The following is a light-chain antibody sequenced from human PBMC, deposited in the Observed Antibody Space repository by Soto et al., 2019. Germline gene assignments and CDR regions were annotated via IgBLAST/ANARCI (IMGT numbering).Light chain of an antibody. Sequence: QSVLTQPRSVSGSPGQSVTISCTGTSSDVGGYNYVSWYQQHPGKAPKLMIYDVSKRPSGVPDRFSGSKSGNTASLTISGLQAEDEADYYCCSYAGRNNPVVFGGGTKVTVL. CDR1: SSDVGGYNY. V-gene: IGLV2-11*01. J-gene: IGLJ2*01. CDR2: DVS. CDR3: CSYAGRNNPVV.